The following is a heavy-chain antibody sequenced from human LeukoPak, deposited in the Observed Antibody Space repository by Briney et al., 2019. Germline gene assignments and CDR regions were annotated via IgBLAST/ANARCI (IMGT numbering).Heavy chain of an antibody. CDR1: GFTFNYNG. D-gene: IGHD3-22*01. V-gene: IGHV3-53*01. J-gene: IGHJ3*02. Sequence: PGGSLRLSCAAYGFTFNYNGMNWVRQAPGKGLEGVSVIYSGGSTYYADSVKGRFTISRDNSKNTLYLQMNSLRAEDTAVYYCAMENYYDSSGWAFDIWGQGIMVTVSS. CDR2: IYSGGST. CDR3: AMENYYDSSGWAFDI.